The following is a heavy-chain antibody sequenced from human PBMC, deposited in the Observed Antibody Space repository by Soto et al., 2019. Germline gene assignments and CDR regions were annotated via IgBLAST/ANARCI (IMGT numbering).Heavy chain of an antibody. J-gene: IGHJ6*02. CDR1: SCTFSSYT. D-gene: IGHD2-2*03. V-gene: IGHV1-69*02. CDR3: ARIGYCSSTSCYGYYYYGMDV. Sequence: SVKVSCKASSCTFSSYTISWVRQTPGQGLEWMGRIIPILGIANYAQKFQGRVTITADKSTSTAYMELSSLRSEDTAVYYCARIGYCSSTSCYGYYYYGMDVWGQGPTVTFS. CDR2: IIPILGIA.